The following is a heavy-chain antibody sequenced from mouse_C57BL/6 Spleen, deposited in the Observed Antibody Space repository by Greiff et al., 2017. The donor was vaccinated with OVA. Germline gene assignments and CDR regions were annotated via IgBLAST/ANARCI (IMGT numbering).Heavy chain of an antibody. CDR1: GYTFTSYD. J-gene: IGHJ3*01. D-gene: IGHD2-4*01. V-gene: IGHV1-85*01. CDR2: IYPRDGST. CDR3: ARGDYDTWFAY. Sequence: VQLVESGPELVKPGASVKLSCKASGYTFTSYDINWVKQRPGQGLEWIGWIYPRDGSTKYNEKFKGKATLTVDTSSSTAYMELHSLTSEDSAVYFCARGDYDTWFAYWGQGTLVTVSA.